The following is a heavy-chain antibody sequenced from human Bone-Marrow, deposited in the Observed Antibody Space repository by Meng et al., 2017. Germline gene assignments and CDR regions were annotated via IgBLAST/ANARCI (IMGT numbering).Heavy chain of an antibody. J-gene: IGHJ4*02. CDR3: AREGWNEYQLLGDY. D-gene: IGHD2-2*01. Sequence: ASVKVSCKASGYPFANFDINWVRQATGQGLEWMGWMNPNSGNTGYAQKFQNRVTMTRNTSITTAYLELSSLTSEDTAVYYCAREGWNEYQLLGDYWGQGTLVTVSS. CDR1: GYPFANFD. V-gene: IGHV1-8*01. CDR2: MNPNSGNT.